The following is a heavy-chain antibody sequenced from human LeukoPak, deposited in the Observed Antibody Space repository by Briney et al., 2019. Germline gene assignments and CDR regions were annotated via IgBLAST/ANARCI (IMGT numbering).Heavy chain of an antibody. CDR2: INHSGST. J-gene: IGHJ5*02. CDR3: ARVRAGWFDP. CDR1: GYSISSGYY. V-gene: IGHV4-38-2*01. Sequence: SETLSLTCAVSGYSISSGYYWGWIRQPPGKGLEWIGEINHSGSTNYNPSLKSRVTISVDTSKNQFSLKLSSVTAADTAVYYCARVRAGWFDPWGQGTLVTVSS.